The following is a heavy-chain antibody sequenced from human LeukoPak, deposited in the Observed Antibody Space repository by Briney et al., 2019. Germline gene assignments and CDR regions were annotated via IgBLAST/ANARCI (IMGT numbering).Heavy chain of an antibody. Sequence: PGGSLRLSCAASGFTFSDYYMSWIRQAPGKGLEWVSYISSSGSTIYYADSVKGRFTISRDNAKNSLYLQMDSLRAEDTAVYYCSRLRGYSYGYADYWGQGTLVTVSS. CDR2: ISSSGSTI. D-gene: IGHD5-18*01. J-gene: IGHJ4*02. V-gene: IGHV3-11*04. CDR1: GFTFSDYY. CDR3: SRLRGYSYGYADY.